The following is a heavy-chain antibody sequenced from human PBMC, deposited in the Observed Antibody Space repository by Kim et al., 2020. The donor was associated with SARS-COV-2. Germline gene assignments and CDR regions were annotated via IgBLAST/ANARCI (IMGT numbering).Heavy chain of an antibody. CDR2: ISAYNGNT. CDR1: GYTFTSYG. CDR3: ARLDPSMVRGVIITPDY. D-gene: IGHD3-10*01. Sequence: ASVKVSCKASGYTFTSYGISWVRQAPGQGLEWMGWISAYNGNTNYAQKLQGRVTMTTDTSTSTAYMELRSLRADDTAVYYCARLDPSMVRGVIITPDYWGQGTLVTVSS. J-gene: IGHJ4*02. V-gene: IGHV1-18*01.